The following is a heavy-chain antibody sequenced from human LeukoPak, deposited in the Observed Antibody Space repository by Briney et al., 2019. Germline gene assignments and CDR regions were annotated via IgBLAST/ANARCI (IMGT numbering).Heavy chain of an antibody. Sequence: GGSLRLSCAASGFALNAYSLTWVRQAPGKGLEWVSSISSTSAYVHYAESVKGRFTISRDNIDNVVYLQMNSLRAEDTAVYYCAKVVTTGYFDYWGQGTLVTVSS. CDR1: GFALNAYS. D-gene: IGHD4-17*01. CDR3: AKVVTTGYFDY. J-gene: IGHJ4*02. V-gene: IGHV3-21*04. CDR2: ISSTSAYV.